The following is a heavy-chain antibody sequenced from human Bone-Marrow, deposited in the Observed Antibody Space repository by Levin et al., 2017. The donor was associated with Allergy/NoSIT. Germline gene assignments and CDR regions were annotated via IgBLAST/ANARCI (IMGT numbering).Heavy chain of an antibody. D-gene: IGHD1-14*01. J-gene: IGHJ3*02. V-gene: IGHV4-31*03. CDR3: AVITGLDDSFDI. Sequence: SETLSLTCSVSGGSISSSAYYWSWIRQHPGKGLEWIGYIFSSGDTHYNPSLKSRLTISIDTATNQFSLRLGSVTAADTAVFYCAVITGLDDSFDIWGQGTLVTVSS. CDR2: IFSSGDT. CDR1: GGSISSSAYY.